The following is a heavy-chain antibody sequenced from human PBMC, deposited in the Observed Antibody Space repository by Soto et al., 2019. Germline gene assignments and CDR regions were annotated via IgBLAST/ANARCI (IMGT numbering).Heavy chain of an antibody. Sequence: ASVKVSCKASGYTFPSYVIHWVRQTPGQRLEWMGWIHAGNVYAEYSQKFQGRVTITRDTSASTVFLELSSLRSEDTAVYYCAKTKNTAYNFSPHGMDVWGQGTMVTVSS. J-gene: IGHJ6*02. CDR2: IHAGNVYA. D-gene: IGHD1-1*01. CDR3: AKTKNTAYNFSPHGMDV. CDR1: GYTFPSYV. V-gene: IGHV1-3*01.